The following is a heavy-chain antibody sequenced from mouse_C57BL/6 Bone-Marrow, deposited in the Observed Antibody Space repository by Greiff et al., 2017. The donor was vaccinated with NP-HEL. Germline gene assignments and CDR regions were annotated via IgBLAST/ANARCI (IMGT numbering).Heavy chain of an antibody. CDR3: ARGPYYYGSSLYYFDY. D-gene: IGHD1-1*01. CDR2: IYPGSGST. J-gene: IGHJ2*01. CDR1: GYTFTSYW. Sequence: QVQLQQPGAELVKPGASVKMSCTASGYTFTSYWITWVKQRPGQGLEWIGDIYPGSGSTNYNEKFKSKVTMTVDTSSSTAYMQLSSLTSEDSAVYYCARGPYYYGSSLYYFDYWGQGTTLTVSS. V-gene: IGHV1-55*01.